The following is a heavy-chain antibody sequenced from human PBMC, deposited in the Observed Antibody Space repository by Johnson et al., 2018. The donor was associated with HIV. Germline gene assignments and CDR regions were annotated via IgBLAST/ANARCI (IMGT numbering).Heavy chain of an antibody. CDR1: GFTFITYW. J-gene: IGHJ3*02. CDR2: IRYDGSNK. V-gene: IGHV3-30*02. D-gene: IGHD3-10*01. CDR3: ARDSGEQLRYAFDI. Sequence: QMLLEESGGGLVQPGGSLRLSCAASGFTFITYWMSWVRQAPGKGLEWVAFIRYDGSNKYYADSVKGRFTISRDNSKNTLYLQMNSLRAEDTAIYYCARDSGEQLRYAFDIWGQGTMVTVSS.